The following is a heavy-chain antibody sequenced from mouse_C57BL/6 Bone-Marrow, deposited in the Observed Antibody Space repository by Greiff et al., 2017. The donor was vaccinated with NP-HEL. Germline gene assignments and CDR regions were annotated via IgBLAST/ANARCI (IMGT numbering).Heavy chain of an antibody. CDR1: GYTFTSYW. V-gene: IGHV1-74*01. CDR3: AIGEQRSYFDC. D-gene: IGHD3-1*01. CDR2: INPSDSDT. J-gene: IGHJ2*01. Sequence: QVQLKQPGADLVKPGASVKVSCKASGYTFTSYWMHWVKQTPGQGLEWIGRINPSDSDTNYNQKLKGKANLTVDKSSSTAYLQLSSLASEDSAVYYCAIGEQRSYFDCWGGGTTLTVSS.